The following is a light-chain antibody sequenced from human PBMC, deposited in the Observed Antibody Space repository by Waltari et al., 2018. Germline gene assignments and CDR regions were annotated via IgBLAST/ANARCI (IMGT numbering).Light chain of an antibody. CDR2: GAS. J-gene: IGKJ3*01. CDR3: QQTYNLIT. CDR1: QRISSY. Sequence: DIQMTQSPSFLSASVGDRVTITCRASQRISSYLNWYQMKPGKAPELLIYGASTVQSGVPSRFSGSGFGTDFTITISSLQPEDFATYYCQQTYNLITFGPGTKVDLK. V-gene: IGKV1-39*01.